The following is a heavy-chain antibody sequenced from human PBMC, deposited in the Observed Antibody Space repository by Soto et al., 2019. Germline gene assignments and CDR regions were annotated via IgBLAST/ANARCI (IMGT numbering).Heavy chain of an antibody. CDR3: AVGAADLPSPSGMDV. CDR1: GFTFSDYT. Sequence: PGGSLRLSCTASGFTFSDYTMKWVRQAPGKGLEWVSSISRESSYIYYVDSVKGRFTISRDNAKNSVILQMAGLRVDGTGVYFCAVGAADLPSPSGMDVWGRGTTVPVSS. J-gene: IGHJ6*02. CDR2: ISRESSYI. D-gene: IGHD1-26*01. V-gene: IGHV3-21*01.